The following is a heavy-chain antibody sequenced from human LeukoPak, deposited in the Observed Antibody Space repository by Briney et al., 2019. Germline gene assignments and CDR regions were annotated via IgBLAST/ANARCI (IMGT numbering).Heavy chain of an antibody. CDR3: ASGITMVRGVIHGHFDY. CDR2: ISAYNGNT. D-gene: IGHD3-10*01. CDR1: GYTFTSYG. J-gene: IGHJ4*02. Sequence: ASVKVSCKASGYTFTSYGISWVRQAPGQGLEWMGWISAYNGNTNYAQKLQGRVTMTTDTSTSTAYMELRSLRSDDTAVYYCASGITMVRGVIHGHFDYWGQGTLVTVSS. V-gene: IGHV1-18*01.